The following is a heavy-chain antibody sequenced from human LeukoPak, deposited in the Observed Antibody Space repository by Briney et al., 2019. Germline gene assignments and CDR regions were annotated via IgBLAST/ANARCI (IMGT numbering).Heavy chain of an antibody. CDR1: GGSISSYY. J-gene: IGHJ6*03. D-gene: IGHD3-3*01. V-gene: IGHV4-4*07. CDR2: IYTSGST. Sequence: SSETLSLTCTVSGGSISSYYWSWIRQPAGKGLEWIGRIYTSGSTNYNPSLKSRVTMSVDTSKNQFSLKLSSVTAADTAVYYCARDLGIFGVVHYYYYMDVWGKGTTVTVSS. CDR3: ARDLGIFGVVHYYYYMDV.